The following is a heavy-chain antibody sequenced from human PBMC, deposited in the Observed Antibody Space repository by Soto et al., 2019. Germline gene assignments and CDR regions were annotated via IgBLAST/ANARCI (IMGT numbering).Heavy chain of an antibody. D-gene: IGHD7-27*01. J-gene: IGHJ4*03. CDR2: VYHSGST. Sequence: PSETLSLTCSVSGDSIRGGGHYWNWIRQFPGKGLEWIGYVYHSGSTHYNPSLRGRLTISIDTSKNQFSLRLISVTAADTAQYYCARDTGLAPTVWGYWGHGTQVTVSS. V-gene: IGHV4-31*03. CDR3: ARDTGLAPTVWGY. CDR1: GDSIRGGGHY.